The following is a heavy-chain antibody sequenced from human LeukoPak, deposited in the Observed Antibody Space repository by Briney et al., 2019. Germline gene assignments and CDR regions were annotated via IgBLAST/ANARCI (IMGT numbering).Heavy chain of an antibody. Sequence: GGSLRLSCAASGFTFSSYAMHWVRQAPGKGLEWVAVISYDGSNKYYADSVKGRFTISRDNSKNTLYLQMNSLRAEDTAVFYCAREEYDYALGALDVWGQGTTVSVSS. D-gene: IGHD4/OR15-4a*01. CDR1: GFTFSSYA. CDR3: AREEYDYALGALDV. J-gene: IGHJ6*02. CDR2: ISYDGSNK. V-gene: IGHV3-30-3*01.